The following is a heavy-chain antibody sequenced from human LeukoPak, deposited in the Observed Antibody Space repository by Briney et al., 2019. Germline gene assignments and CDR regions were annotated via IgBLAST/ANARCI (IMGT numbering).Heavy chain of an antibody. CDR2: IYYSGST. V-gene: IGHV4-39*01. CDR1: GGSISSSSYY. Sequence: PSETLSLTRTVSGGSISSSSYYWGWIRQPPGKGLEWIGSIYYSGSTYYNPSLKSRVTISVDTSKNQFSLKLSSVTAADTAVYYCASLSRGLAYCGGDCYYDYWGQGTLVTVSS. D-gene: IGHD2-21*01. CDR3: ASLSRGLAYCGGDCYYDY. J-gene: IGHJ4*02.